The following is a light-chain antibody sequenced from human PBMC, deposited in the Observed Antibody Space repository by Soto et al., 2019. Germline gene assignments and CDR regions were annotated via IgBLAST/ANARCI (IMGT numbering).Light chain of an antibody. J-gene: IGKJ4*01. CDR3: QQYNNWPPLT. CDR2: DAS. Sequence: EIVMTQSPATLSVSPGERATLSCRASQSVSNNFAWYQQKPGQAPRLLIYDASTRATGIPARFSGSGSGTEFTLTISSLQSEDFAVYYCQQYNNWPPLTFGGGTKVEIK. V-gene: IGKV3-15*01. CDR1: QSVSNN.